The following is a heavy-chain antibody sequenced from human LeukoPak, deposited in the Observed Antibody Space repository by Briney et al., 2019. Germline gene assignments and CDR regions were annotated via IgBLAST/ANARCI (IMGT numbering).Heavy chain of an antibody. CDR1: GGSISSYY. CDR2: IYYSGST. D-gene: IGHD5-18*01. V-gene: IGHV4-59*01. J-gene: IGHJ4*02. CDR3: ARERWSGYSYAGIDY. Sequence: SETLSLTCTVSGGSISSYYWSWIRQPPGKGLEWIGYIYYSGSTNYNPSLKSRVTISVDTSKNQFSLKLSSATAADTAVYYCARERWSGYSYAGIDYWGQGTLVTVSS.